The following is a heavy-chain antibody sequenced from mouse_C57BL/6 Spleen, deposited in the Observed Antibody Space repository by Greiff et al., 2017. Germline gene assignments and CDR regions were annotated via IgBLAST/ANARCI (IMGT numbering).Heavy chain of an antibody. J-gene: IGHJ2*01. D-gene: IGHD2-5*01. CDR1: GYSITSGYY. V-gene: IGHV3-6*01. Sequence: EVHLVESGPGLVKPSQSLSLTCSVTGYSITSGYYWNWIRQFPGNKLEWMGYISYDGSNNYNPSLKNRISITRDTSKNQFFLKLNSVTTEDTATYYCARDRDSNPFDYWGQGTTLTVSS. CDR2: ISYDGSN. CDR3: ARDRDSNPFDY.